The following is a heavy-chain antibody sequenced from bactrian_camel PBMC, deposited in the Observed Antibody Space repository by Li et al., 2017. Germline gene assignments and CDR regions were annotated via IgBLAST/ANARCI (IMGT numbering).Heavy chain of an antibody. CDR3: AQETYGTPAY. V-gene: IGHV3S40*01. J-gene: IGHJ4*01. Sequence: VQLVESGGGLVQPGGSLRLSCAASGFTFRTYTMTWVRQVPGKGLEWVSAISGGGSATYYVDSVRGRFTISRDNAENTVYLQLNSLKTEDGAMYYCAQETYGTPAYWGQRTQVTVS. D-gene: IGHD2*01. CDR2: ISGGGSAT. CDR1: GFTFRTYT.